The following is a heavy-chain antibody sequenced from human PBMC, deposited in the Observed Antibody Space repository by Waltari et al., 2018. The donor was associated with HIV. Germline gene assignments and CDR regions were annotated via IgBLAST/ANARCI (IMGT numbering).Heavy chain of an antibody. CDR2: IYTNGST. D-gene: IGHD2-8*01. CDR3: ARDDPDTNGNNWFDP. J-gene: IGHJ5*02. Sequence: QVHLQESGPGLVQPSQTLSLTCSVSGGSIRSASYYWSCIRQPAGKGLEWLGHIYTNGSTKYNPSLQSRVTISLDTSKNPFSPKVNSVTAADTAVDDCARDDPDTNGNNWFDPWGQGALVTVSS. V-gene: IGHV4-61*02. CDR1: GGSIRSASYY.